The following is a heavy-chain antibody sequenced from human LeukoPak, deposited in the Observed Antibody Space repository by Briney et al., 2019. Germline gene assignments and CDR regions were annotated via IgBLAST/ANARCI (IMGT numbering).Heavy chain of an antibody. D-gene: IGHD6-19*01. CDR1: GFTFDDYG. V-gene: IGHV3-20*04. Sequence: PGGSLRLSCAASGFTFDDYGMSWVRQAPGKGLEWVSGINWNGGSTGYADSVKGRFTISRDNAKNPLYLQMNSLRAEDTALYYCAREISGIAVAGTGPYYYYYMDVWGKGTTVTVSS. J-gene: IGHJ6*03. CDR3: AREISGIAVAGTGPYYYYYMDV. CDR2: INWNGGST.